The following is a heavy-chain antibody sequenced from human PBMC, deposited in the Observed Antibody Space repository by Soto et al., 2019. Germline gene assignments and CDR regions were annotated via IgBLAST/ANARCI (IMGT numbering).Heavy chain of an antibody. D-gene: IGHD3-22*01. CDR3: ARGACRYYDSSGYRGDFDY. CDR2: IGTAGDT. Sequence: EVQLVESGGGLVQPGGSLRLSCAASGFTFSSYDMHWVRQATGKGLEWVSAIGTAGDTYYPVSVKGRFTISRENAKNSLYLQMNSLRAEDTAVYYCARGACRYYDSSGYRGDFDYWGQGTLVTVSS. J-gene: IGHJ4*02. V-gene: IGHV3-13*01. CDR1: GFTFSSYD.